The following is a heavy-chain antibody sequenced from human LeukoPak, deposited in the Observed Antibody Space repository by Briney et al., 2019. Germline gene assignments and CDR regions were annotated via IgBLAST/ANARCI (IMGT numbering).Heavy chain of an antibody. Sequence: SETLSLTCTVSGGSISSYYWSWIRQPPGKGLEWIGYIYYSGSTNYNPSLKSRVTISVDTSKNQFSLKLSSVTAADTAVYYCASGHYDYVWGSYRESFFDYWGRGTLVTVSS. D-gene: IGHD3-16*02. CDR1: GGSISSYY. J-gene: IGHJ4*02. CDR3: ASGHYDYVWGSYRESFFDY. CDR2: IYYSGST. V-gene: IGHV4-59*01.